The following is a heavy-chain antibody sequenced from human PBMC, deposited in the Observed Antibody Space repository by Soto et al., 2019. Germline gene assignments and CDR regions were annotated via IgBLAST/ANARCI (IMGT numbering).Heavy chain of an antibody. CDR1: GGTFSSYA. CDR2: IIPIFGTA. D-gene: IGHD3-9*01. J-gene: IGHJ6*02. CDR3: ASVRGYDILTGSLGDYYYYGMDV. V-gene: IGHV1-69*01. Sequence: QVQLVQSGAEVKKPGSSVKVSCKASGGTFSSYAISWVRQAPGQGLEWMGGIIPIFGTANYDQKFQGTVTITAAEYTSTAFMELRHPGPDDTAGYYCASVRGYDILTGSLGDYYYYGMDVCGQGPTVTAAS.